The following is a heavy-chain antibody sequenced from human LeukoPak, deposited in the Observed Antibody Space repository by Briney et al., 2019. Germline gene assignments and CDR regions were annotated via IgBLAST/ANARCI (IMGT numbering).Heavy chain of an antibody. CDR2: IHYSGST. J-gene: IGHJ3*02. CDR1: GGSISSYY. D-gene: IGHD4-17*01. CDR3: ARDYGDYIGALDI. V-gene: IGHV4-59*12. Sequence: PSETLSLTCTVSGGSISSYYWNWMRPPPGKGLEWIGLIHYSGSTNYNPSLKSRLTMSVDTSKNQFSLKLSSVTAADTAVYYCARDYGDYIGALDIWGQGTMVTVSS.